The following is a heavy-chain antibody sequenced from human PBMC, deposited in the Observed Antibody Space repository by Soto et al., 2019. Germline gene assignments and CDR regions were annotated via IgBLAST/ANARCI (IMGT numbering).Heavy chain of an antibody. CDR1: GFTFSNAW. CDR2: IKSKTDGGTT. D-gene: IGHD6-6*01. J-gene: IGHJ6*03. Sequence: GGSLRLSCAASGFTFSNAWMSWVRQAPGKGLEWVGRIKSKTDGGTTDYAAPVKGRFTISRDDSKNTLYLQMNSLKTEDTAVYYCTTDQWEQLVTGDYYYYYMDVWGKGTTVTVSS. CDR3: TTDQWEQLVTGDYYYYYMDV. V-gene: IGHV3-15*01.